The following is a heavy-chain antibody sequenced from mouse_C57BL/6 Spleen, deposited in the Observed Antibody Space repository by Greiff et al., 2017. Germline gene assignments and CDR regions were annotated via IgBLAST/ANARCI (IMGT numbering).Heavy chain of an antibody. CDR3: ARADYYGSSYYFDY. D-gene: IGHD1-1*01. CDR1: GFTFSSYA. V-gene: IGHV5-4*01. J-gene: IGHJ2*01. Sequence: EVQLQQSGGGLVKPGGSLKLSCAASGFTFSSYAMSWVRQTPEKRLEWVATISDGGSYTYYPDNVKGRFTISRDNAKNNLYLQMSHLKSEDTAMYYCARADYYGSSYYFDYWGQGTTLTVSS. CDR2: ISDGGSYT.